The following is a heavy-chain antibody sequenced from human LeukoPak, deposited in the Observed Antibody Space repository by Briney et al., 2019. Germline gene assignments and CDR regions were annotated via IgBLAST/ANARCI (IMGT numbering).Heavy chain of an antibody. D-gene: IGHD4-17*01. Sequence: GGSLRLSCAASGFTFSSYAMSWVRQAPGKGLEWVAVASHDEVGKQFADSVKGRFTLSRDNSRDSLHLQMNRLRDEDTGVYYCAKDRGYGEHEPFESWGQGSQVTVSS. CDR3: AKDRGYGEHEPFES. CDR1: GFTFSSYA. V-gene: IGHV3-30*18. J-gene: IGHJ4*02. CDR2: ASHDEVGK.